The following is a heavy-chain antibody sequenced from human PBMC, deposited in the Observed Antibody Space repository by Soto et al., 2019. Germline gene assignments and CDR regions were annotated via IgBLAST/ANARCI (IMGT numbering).Heavy chain of an antibody. V-gene: IGHV1-3*01. J-gene: IGHJ5*02. Sequence: QVQLVQSGAEVKKPGASVKVSCKASGYTFTSYAMPWVRQAPGQRLEWMGWINAGNGNTKYSQKFQGRVTITRDTSASTAYMELSSLRSEDTAVYYCAREADILTGDTTRGWFDPLGQGTLVTVSS. CDR3: AREADILTGDTTRGWFDP. CDR2: INAGNGNT. D-gene: IGHD3-9*01. CDR1: GYTFTSYA.